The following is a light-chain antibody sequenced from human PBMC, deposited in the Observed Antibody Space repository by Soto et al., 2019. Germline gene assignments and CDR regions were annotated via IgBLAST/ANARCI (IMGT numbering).Light chain of an antibody. V-gene: IGKV1-17*01. J-gene: IGKJ1*01. CDR2: RAS. Sequence: DLQMTQSPSSLSASVGDRVTITCRASADIRDDLGWVQQKPGQAPTALISRASRLQNGVPYRFIGGRSGTVFTLTRSSLQPEYCATYYRLQCRIFPRAVGQGTKVE. CDR3: LQCRIFPRA. CDR1: ADIRDD.